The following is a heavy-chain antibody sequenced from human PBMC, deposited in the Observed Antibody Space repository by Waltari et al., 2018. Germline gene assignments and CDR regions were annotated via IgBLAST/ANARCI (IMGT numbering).Heavy chain of an antibody. CDR2: MRSTPYGATI. Sequence: EVRLVESGGNLVQPGRSLRLSCSTSGFVFGDYALSWVRQAPGKGMGWVGCMRSTPYGATIEYAASVKGRFTSSIDDARSIVYLQMNGLKSEDTAVYYCARVGTIDFDYWGQGTLVTVSS. CDR1: GFVFGDYA. V-gene: IGHV3-49*04. D-gene: IGHD7-27*01. CDR3: ARVGTIDFDY. J-gene: IGHJ4*02.